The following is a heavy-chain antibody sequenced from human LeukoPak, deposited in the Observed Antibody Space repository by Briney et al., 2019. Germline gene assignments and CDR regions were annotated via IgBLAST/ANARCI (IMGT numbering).Heavy chain of an antibody. CDR2: IYSGGST. D-gene: IGHD3-22*01. V-gene: IGHV3-53*01. Sequence: PGGSLRLSCAASGFTFSSYEMNWVRQAPGKGLEWVSVIYSGGSTYYADSVKGRFTISRDNSKNTLYLQMNSLRAEDTAVYYCARETYYYDSSGYYNGPWFDPWGQGTLVTVSS. J-gene: IGHJ5*02. CDR3: ARETYYYDSSGYYNGPWFDP. CDR1: GFTFSSYE.